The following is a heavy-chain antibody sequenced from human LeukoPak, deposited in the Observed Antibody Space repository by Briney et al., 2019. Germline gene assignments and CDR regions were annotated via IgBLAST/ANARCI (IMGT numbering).Heavy chain of an antibody. CDR3: AKRPSDYGDYVTYFDY. D-gene: IGHD4-17*01. CDR2: ISDDGRNK. V-gene: IGHV3-30*18. CDR1: GFSFISYG. J-gene: IGHJ4*02. Sequence: GGSLRLSCAASGFSFISYGMHWVPQAPGKGLEWVVVISDDGRNKKYADSVKGRFTISRDNSKDTLYLQMNSLRDEDTAVYYCAKRPSDYGDYVTYFDYWGQGTLVTVSS.